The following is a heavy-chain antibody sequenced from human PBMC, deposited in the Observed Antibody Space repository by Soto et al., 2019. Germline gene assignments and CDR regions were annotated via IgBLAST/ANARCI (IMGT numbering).Heavy chain of an antibody. CDR1: GFTFSIYA. Sequence: PGGSLRLSCAASGFTFSIYAMSWVRQAPGKGLEWVSTISTSGGSTDYADSVKGRFTISRDNSKNTLYLQMNSLRAEDTAVYYCAKVPSAYYFDDWGQGSLVTVSS. CDR2: ISTSGGST. D-gene: IGHD6-25*01. CDR3: AKVPSAYYFDD. V-gene: IGHV3-23*01. J-gene: IGHJ4*02.